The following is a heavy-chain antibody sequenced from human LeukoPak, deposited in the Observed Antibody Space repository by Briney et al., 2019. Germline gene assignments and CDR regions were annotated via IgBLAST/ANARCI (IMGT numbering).Heavy chain of an antibody. D-gene: IGHD5-12*01. Sequence: KTSETLSLTCAVYGGSFSGYYWSWIRQPPGKGLEWIGEINHSGSTNYNPSLKSRVTISVDTSKNQFSLKLSSVTAADTAVYYCARATYSSYEYFDYWGQGTLVTVSS. CDR3: ARATYSSYEYFDY. V-gene: IGHV4-34*01. CDR2: INHSGST. J-gene: IGHJ4*02. CDR1: GGSFSGYY.